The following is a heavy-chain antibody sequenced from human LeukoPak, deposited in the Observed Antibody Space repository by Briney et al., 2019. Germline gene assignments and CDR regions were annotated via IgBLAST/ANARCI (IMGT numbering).Heavy chain of an antibody. J-gene: IGHJ3*02. D-gene: IGHD1-26*01. V-gene: IGHV3-21*01. CDR1: GFTFSSYS. CDR2: ISSSSSYI. CDR3: AKGPRRERPFDAFDI. Sequence: GGSLRLSCAASGFTFSSYSMNWVRQAPGKGLEWVSSISSSSSYIYYADSVKGRFTISRDNAKNSLYLQMNSLRAEDTAVYYCAKGPRRERPFDAFDIWGQGTMVTVSS.